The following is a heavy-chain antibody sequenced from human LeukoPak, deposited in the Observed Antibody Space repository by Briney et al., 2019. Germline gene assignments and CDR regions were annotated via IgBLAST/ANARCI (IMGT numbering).Heavy chain of an antibody. Sequence: SETLSLTCTVSGGSISSYYWSWIRQPPGKGLEWIGYIYYSGSTNYNPSLKSRVTISVDTSKNQFSLKLNSVTAADTAVYYCAREHPMRDGAFDLWGQGTMVTVSS. CDR3: AREHPMRDGAFDL. CDR1: GGSISSYY. D-gene: IGHD5-24*01. V-gene: IGHV4-59*01. CDR2: IYYSGST. J-gene: IGHJ3*01.